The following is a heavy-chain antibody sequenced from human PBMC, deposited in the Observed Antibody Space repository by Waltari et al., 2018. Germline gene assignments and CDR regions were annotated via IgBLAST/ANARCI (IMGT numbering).Heavy chain of an antibody. CDR1: GYPISKGYY. J-gene: IGHJ6*02. D-gene: IGHD3-22*01. CDR2: TFHRGNT. Sequence: QVQLQESGPGLMKPSETLTLTCTVSGYPISKGYYWVWIRQFPGKGLEWIGNTFHRGNTYYNPSLKSRVAISLDTSKNQFSLNLSSMTAADTAVYYCARLYDREYGMDVWGQGTTVTVSS. V-gene: IGHV4-38-2*02. CDR3: ARLYDREYGMDV.